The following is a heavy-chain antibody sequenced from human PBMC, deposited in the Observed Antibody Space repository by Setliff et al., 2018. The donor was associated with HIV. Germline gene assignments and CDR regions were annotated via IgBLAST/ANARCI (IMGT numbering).Heavy chain of an antibody. V-gene: IGHV4-38-2*02. CDR2: IFYTETT. D-gene: IGHD2-21*02. Sequence: SETLSLTCTVSGYSIRDNFCWGWVRQPLGKGLEWIGSIFYTETTYYNPSLKSGVTLSLDTSKNQFSLELISVTAAATAVYYCARHDCGGDCSINWFDPWGQGTLVTVSS. CDR3: ARHDCGGDCSINWFDP. J-gene: IGHJ5*02. CDR1: GYSIRDNFC.